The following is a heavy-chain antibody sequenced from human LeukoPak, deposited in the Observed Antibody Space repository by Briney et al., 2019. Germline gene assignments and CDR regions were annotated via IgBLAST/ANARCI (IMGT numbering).Heavy chain of an antibody. V-gene: IGHV4-34*01. CDR2: INHSGST. Sequence: PSETLSLTCAVCGGSFSGYYWSWIRQPPGKGLEWIGEINHSGSTNYNPSLKSRVTISVDTFKNQFSLKLSSVTAADTAVYYCARGLDYDSSGYYTETAFDIWGQGTMVTVSS. CDR3: ARGLDYDSSGYYTETAFDI. CDR1: GGSFSGYY. J-gene: IGHJ3*02. D-gene: IGHD3-22*01.